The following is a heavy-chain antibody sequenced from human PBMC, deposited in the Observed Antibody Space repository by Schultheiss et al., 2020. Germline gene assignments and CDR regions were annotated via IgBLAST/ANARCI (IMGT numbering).Heavy chain of an antibody. D-gene: IGHD1-7*01. V-gene: IGHV3-30*03. CDR2: ISYDGSNK. Sequence: GESLKISCAASGFTFSSYGMHWVRQAPGKGLEWVAVISYDGSNKYYADSVKGRFTISRDNSKNTLYLQMNSLRAEDTAVYYCARELELRLAYYYYYGMDVWGQGTTVTVSS. CDR3: ARELELRLAYYYYYGMDV. CDR1: GFTFSSYG. J-gene: IGHJ6*02.